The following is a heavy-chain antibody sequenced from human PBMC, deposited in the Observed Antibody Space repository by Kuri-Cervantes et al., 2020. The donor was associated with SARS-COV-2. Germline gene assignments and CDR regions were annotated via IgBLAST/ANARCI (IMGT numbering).Heavy chain of an antibody. CDR1: GFTFSSYA. CDR2: ISGSGGST. J-gene: IGHJ4*02. CDR3: AKSRWQQLSWLDY. Sequence: GESLKISCAASGFTFSSYAMSWVRQAPGKGLEWVSAISGSGGSTYHADSVKGRFTISRDNSKNTLYLQMNSLRAEDTAVYYCAKSRWQQLSWLDYWGQGTLVTVSS. D-gene: IGHD6-13*01. V-gene: IGHV3-23*01.